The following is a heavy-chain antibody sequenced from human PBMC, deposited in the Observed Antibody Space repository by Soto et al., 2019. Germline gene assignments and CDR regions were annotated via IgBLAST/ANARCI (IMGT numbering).Heavy chain of an antibody. Sequence: GSLSLSCAASGFTFTRYSMNWVRQAPGKGLEWVSSISSTTNYIYYGDSMKGRFTISRDNAKNSLYLEMNSLRAEDTAVYYCARESEDLTSNFDYWGQGTLVTVSS. CDR2: ISSTTNYI. CDR3: ARESEDLTSNFDY. CDR1: GFTFTRYS. V-gene: IGHV3-21*06. J-gene: IGHJ4*02.